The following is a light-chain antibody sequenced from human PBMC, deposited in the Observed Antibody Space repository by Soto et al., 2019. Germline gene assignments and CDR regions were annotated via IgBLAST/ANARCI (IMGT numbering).Light chain of an antibody. CDR2: GAS. CDR1: QSVSSN. V-gene: IGKV3-15*01. CDR3: LQYNNWPPGT. J-gene: IGKJ3*01. Sequence: EIVITNSPATVAVSPGERATISCRASQSVSSNLAWYQQKPGQAPRLLIYGASTRATGIPARFSGSGSGTEFTLTISSLQSEDFAVYYCLQYNNWPPGTFGPGTKVDIK.